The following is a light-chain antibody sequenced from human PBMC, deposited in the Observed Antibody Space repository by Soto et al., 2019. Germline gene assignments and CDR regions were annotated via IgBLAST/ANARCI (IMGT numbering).Light chain of an antibody. V-gene: IGKV1-5*01. CDR2: DAS. CDR1: QSXSSW. Sequence: TXXXRASQSXSSWLAWHQQKPGKAPKLLIYDASSLXSGVPSXXXXXXXXXXXXXXXSSLQPDDFATYYCHQYNSYPYTFGQGTKLXXK. J-gene: IGKJ2*01. CDR3: HQYNSYPYT.